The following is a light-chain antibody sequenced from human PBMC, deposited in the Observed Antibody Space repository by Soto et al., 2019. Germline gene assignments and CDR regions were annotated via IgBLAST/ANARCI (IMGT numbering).Light chain of an antibody. CDR3: QQYYSTSMYT. J-gene: IGKJ2*01. V-gene: IGKV4-1*01. CDR1: QRVLYSSNNKNY. Sequence: DSVMTQSPDSLAVSLGERATINCKSNQRVLYSSNNKNYLAWYQQKPGQPPKLLIYWASTRESGVPDRFSGSGSGTDFTLTISSLQAEDVAVYYCQQYYSTSMYTFGQGTKLEIK. CDR2: WAS.